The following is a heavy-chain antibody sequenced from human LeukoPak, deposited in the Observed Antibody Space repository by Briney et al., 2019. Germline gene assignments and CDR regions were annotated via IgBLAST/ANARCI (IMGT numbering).Heavy chain of an antibody. CDR2: IYYSGST. V-gene: IGHV4-39*01. D-gene: IGHD1-26*01. J-gene: IGHJ4*02. Sequence: SETLSLTCTVSGGSISSSSYYWGWIRQPPGKGLEWIGSIYYSGSTYYNPSLKSRVTISVDTSKNLFSLKLSSVTAADTAVYYCARRRSGSQGIRYYFDYWGQGTLVTVSS. CDR1: GGSISSSSYY. CDR3: ARRRSGSQGIRYYFDY.